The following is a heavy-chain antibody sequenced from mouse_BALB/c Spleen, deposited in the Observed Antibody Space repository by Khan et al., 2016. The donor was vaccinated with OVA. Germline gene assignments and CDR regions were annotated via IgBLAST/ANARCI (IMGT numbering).Heavy chain of an antibody. D-gene: IGHD2-2*01. J-gene: IGHJ3*01. Sequence: QVQLQQPGAELVKPGASVKLSCKASGYTFTSYWMQWVKQRPGQGLEWIGEINPSNGRSNYNENFKSKATLTVDKSSTTAHMQLSSLTSEDSAVYYCVRSTMVTTEFAYWGRGTLVTVSA. CDR3: VRSTMVTTEFAY. V-gene: IGHV1S81*02. CDR1: GYTFTSYW. CDR2: INPSNGRS.